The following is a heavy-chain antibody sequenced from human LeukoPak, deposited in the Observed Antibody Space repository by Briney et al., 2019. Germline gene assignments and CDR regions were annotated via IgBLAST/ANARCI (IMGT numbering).Heavy chain of an antibody. V-gene: IGHV3-48*01. D-gene: IGHD2-15*01. J-gene: IGHJ4*02. CDR3: VRDNPRCCGVVPANIDDY. Sequence: PGGSLRLSCAASGFTFSRDSMNWVRQAPGKGLEWVSYISFDSSITYYADSVRGRFTISRDNAKNSLYLQMNSQRAEDTAVYYCVRDNPRCCGVVPANIDDYWGQGTLVTVSS. CDR1: GFTFSRDS. CDR2: ISFDSSIT.